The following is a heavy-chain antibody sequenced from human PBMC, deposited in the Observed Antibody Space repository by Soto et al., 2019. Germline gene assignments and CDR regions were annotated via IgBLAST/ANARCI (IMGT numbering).Heavy chain of an antibody. CDR2: IWYDGSNK. D-gene: IGHD6-13*01. V-gene: IGHV3-33*01. CDR1: GFTFSSYG. J-gene: IGHJ4*02. Sequence: PGGSLRLSCAASGFTFSSYGMHWVRQAPGKGLEWVAVIWYDGSNKYYADSVKGRFTISRDNSKNTLYLQMNSLRAEETAVYYCASDNDPAAFDYWGQVTLVTVSS. CDR3: ASDNDPAAFDY.